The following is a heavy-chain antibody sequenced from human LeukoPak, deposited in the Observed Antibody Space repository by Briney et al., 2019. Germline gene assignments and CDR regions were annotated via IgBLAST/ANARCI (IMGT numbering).Heavy chain of an antibody. CDR3: ARKPSGWYVGWFDP. CDR1: GGSFSGYY. D-gene: IGHD6-19*01. Sequence: SETLSLTCAVYGGSFSGYYWSWIRQPPGKGLEWIGEINHSGSTNYNPSLKSRVTISVDTSKNQFSLKLSSVTAADTAVYYCARKPSGWYVGWFDPWGQGTLVTVSS. V-gene: IGHV4-34*01. CDR2: INHSGST. J-gene: IGHJ5*02.